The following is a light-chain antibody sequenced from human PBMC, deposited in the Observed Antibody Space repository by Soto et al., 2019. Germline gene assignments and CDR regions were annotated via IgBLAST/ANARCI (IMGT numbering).Light chain of an antibody. CDR2: DAS. Sequence: EIVLTQSPATLSLSPGQIATLSCRASQSASSYLAWYQQKPGQAPRLLIYDASNRATGIPARLSGSGSGKDFTLTISSLEPEHFAVYYCQQRSNWPHSITFGQGTRLEIK. J-gene: IGKJ5*01. V-gene: IGKV3-11*01. CDR3: QQRSNWPHSIT. CDR1: QSASSY.